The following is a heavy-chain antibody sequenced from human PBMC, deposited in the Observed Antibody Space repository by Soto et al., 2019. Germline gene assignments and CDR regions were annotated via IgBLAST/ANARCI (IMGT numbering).Heavy chain of an antibody. CDR1: GGSISTSNW. V-gene: IGHV4-4*02. Sequence: QVQLQESGPGLVKPSGTLSLTCAVFGGSISTSNWWTWVRQPPGKGLDWIGEIFHSGSTNYNSSLMGRVTISVDKANNQFSLKLSSVTAADTAVYYCAHRPIVGAAIWGQGTRVTVSS. D-gene: IGHD1-26*01. CDR2: IFHSGST. J-gene: IGHJ4*02. CDR3: AHRPIVGAAI.